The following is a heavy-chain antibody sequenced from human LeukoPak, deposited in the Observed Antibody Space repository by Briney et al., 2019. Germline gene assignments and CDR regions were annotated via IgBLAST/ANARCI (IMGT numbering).Heavy chain of an antibody. J-gene: IGHJ4*02. Sequence: SETLSLTCTVSGGSISSYYWSWIRQPAGKGLEWIGRIYTSGSTNYNPSLKSRVTMSVDTSKNQFSLKLSFVTAADTAVYYCAREYYYDSSGYYYQDYWGQGTLVTVSS. CDR1: GGSISSYY. D-gene: IGHD3-22*01. CDR2: IYTSGST. V-gene: IGHV4-4*07. CDR3: AREYYYDSSGYYYQDY.